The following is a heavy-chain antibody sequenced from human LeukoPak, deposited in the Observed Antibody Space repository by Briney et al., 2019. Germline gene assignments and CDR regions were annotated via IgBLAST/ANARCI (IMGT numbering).Heavy chain of an antibody. V-gene: IGHV3-30*04. J-gene: IGHJ4*02. CDR3: ARGAPRVVAFDH. Sequence: GGSLRLSCVASGFSLTSYAMHWVRQAPGKGLEWVTILSSDGITQNYADSVRGRFTISRDDSKKTLYLQMNSLRREDTAFYYCARGAPRVVAFDHWGQGALVTVSS. D-gene: IGHD2-2*01. CDR2: LSSDGITQ. CDR1: GFSLTSYA.